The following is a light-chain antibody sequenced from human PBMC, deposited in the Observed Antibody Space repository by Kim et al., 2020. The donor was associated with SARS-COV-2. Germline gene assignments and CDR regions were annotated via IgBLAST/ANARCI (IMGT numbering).Light chain of an antibody. Sequence: DIQMTQSPSSLSASVGDRVTITCQASQDISNYLNWYQQKPGRAPKLLIYDASNLETGVPSRFSGSGSGTDFTFTISSLQPEDIATYYCQQYDNLPITFGRGTRLETK. CDR2: DAS. CDR1: QDISNY. J-gene: IGKJ5*01. V-gene: IGKV1-33*01. CDR3: QQYDNLPIT.